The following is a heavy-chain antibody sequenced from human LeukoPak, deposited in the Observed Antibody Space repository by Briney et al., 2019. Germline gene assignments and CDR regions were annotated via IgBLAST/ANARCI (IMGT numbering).Heavy chain of an antibody. CDR3: ANHYSDKTGYYHFDY. J-gene: IGHJ4*02. V-gene: IGHV3-53*01. Sequence: GGSLRLSCAASGFTVSSNYMSWVRQAPGKGLEWVSLIYSGGNTYYADSVKGRFTISRDNSKNSLYLQMNSLRAEDTAVYYCANHYSDKTGYYHFDYWGQGTLATVSS. CDR2: IYSGGNT. D-gene: IGHD3-22*01. CDR1: GFTVSSNY.